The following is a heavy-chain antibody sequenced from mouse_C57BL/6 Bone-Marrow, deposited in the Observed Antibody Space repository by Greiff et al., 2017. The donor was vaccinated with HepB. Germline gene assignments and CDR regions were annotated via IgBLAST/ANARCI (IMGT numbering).Heavy chain of an antibody. CDR2: INPNNGGT. Sequence: VQLQQSGPELVKPGASVKIPCKASGYTFTDYNMDWVKQSHGKSLEWIGDINPNNGGTIYNQKFKGKATLTVDKSSSTAYMELRSLTSEDTAVYYCARRVSGSSYGYAMDYWGQGTSVTVSS. D-gene: IGHD1-1*01. CDR1: GYTFTDYN. CDR3: ARRVSGSSYGYAMDY. J-gene: IGHJ4*01. V-gene: IGHV1-18*01.